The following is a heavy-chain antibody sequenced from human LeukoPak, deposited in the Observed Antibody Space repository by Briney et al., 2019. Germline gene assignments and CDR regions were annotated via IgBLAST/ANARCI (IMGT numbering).Heavy chain of an antibody. V-gene: IGHV3-23*01. D-gene: IGHD4-11*01. J-gene: IGHJ4*02. Sequence: GGSLRLSCAASGFSFSSFGMSWVRQAPGRGLQWVSSISGDGRDTFYADSAKGRFTVSRDNSKTTMFLQMNSLRVEDTALYYCARGARLQPMGEFWGQGTLVTVSS. CDR3: ARGARLQPMGEF. CDR2: ISGDGRDT. CDR1: GFSFSSFG.